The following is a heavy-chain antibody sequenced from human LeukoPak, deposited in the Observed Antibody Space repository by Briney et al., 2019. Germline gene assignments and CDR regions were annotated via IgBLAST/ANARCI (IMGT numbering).Heavy chain of an antibody. CDR3: AKRSGSPHNFDY. J-gene: IGHJ4*02. Sequence: GGSLRLSCAASGFAFDAHAMNWVRQAPGKPLEWVSLISGGGGTTHYADSVRGRFTISRDNSRNSLYLQMKSLTTEDTALYYCAKRSGSPHNFDYWGRGTLVTVSS. CDR1: GFAFDAHA. V-gene: IGHV3-43*02. D-gene: IGHD1-14*01. CDR2: ISGGGGTT.